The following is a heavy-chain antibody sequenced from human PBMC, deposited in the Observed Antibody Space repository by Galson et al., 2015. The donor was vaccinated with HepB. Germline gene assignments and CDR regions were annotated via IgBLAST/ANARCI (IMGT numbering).Heavy chain of an antibody. J-gene: IGHJ6*02. CDR2: IKQDGSEK. CDR1: GFTFSSSW. D-gene: IGHD1-26*01. Sequence: SLRLSCAASGFTFSSSWMSWARQAPGKGLEWVANIKQDGSEKYYVDSVKGRFTISRDNAKNSLYLQMNSLRAEDTAVYYCARVKVGATGGAYYYGMDVWGQGTTVTVSS. CDR3: ARVKVGATGGAYYYGMDV. V-gene: IGHV3-7*03.